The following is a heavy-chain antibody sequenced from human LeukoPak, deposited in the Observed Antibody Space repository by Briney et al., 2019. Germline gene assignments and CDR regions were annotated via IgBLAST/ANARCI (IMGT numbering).Heavy chain of an antibody. V-gene: IGHV4-30-2*01. Sequence: SETLSLTCAVSGGSISSGGYTWSWIRQPPGKGLEWIGYIYHSGSTYYNPSLKSRVTISVDRSKNQFSLKLSSVTAADTAVYYCARAAYDRYGMDVWGQGTTVTVSS. D-gene: IGHD3-22*01. CDR2: IYHSGST. CDR1: GGSISSGGYT. CDR3: ARAAYDRYGMDV. J-gene: IGHJ6*02.